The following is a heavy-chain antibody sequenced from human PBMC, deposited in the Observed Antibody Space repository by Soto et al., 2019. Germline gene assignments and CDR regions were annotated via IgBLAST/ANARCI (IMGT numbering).Heavy chain of an antibody. CDR1: GFTFSSYG. J-gene: IGHJ4*02. CDR3: AKAHALWELLYYFDY. V-gene: IGHV3-30*18. Sequence: GWSLRLSCAASGFTFSSYGMHWVRQAPGKGLEWVAVISYDGSNKYYADSVKGRFTISRDNSKNTLYLQMNSLRAEDTAVYYCAKAHALWELLYYFDYWGQGTLVSVS. CDR2: ISYDGSNK. D-gene: IGHD3-10*01.